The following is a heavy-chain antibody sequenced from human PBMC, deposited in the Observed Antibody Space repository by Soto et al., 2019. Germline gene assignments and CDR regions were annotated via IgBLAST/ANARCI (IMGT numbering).Heavy chain of an antibody. Sequence: LSCAASGFTFSSYAMSWVRQAPGKGLEWVSAISGSGGSTYYADSVKGRFTISRDNSKNTLYLQMNSLRAEDTAVYYCARTYYYGSGSYYKYYYGMDVWGQGTTVTVSS. J-gene: IGHJ6*02. CDR2: ISGSGGST. V-gene: IGHV3-23*01. CDR1: GFTFSSYA. CDR3: ARTYYYGSGSYYKYYYGMDV. D-gene: IGHD3-10*01.